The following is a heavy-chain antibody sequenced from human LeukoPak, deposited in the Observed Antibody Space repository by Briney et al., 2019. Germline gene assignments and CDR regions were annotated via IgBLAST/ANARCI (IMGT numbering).Heavy chain of an antibody. CDR3: ARSLEVEVAASWFDP. V-gene: IGHV4-59*01. CDR2: IYYSENT. J-gene: IGHJ5*02. Sequence: SETLSLTCTVPGGSISSYYWSWIRQSPGKGLEWIGYIYYSENTNYNPSLKSRVTISLDTSKKQFSLKMRSVTAADTAIYYCARSLEVEVAASWFDPWGQGTLVIVSS. D-gene: IGHD2-15*01. CDR1: GGSISSYY.